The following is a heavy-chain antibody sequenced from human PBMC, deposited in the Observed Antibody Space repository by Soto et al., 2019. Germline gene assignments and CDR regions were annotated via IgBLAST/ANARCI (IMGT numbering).Heavy chain of an antibody. CDR3: ARGGTTYYESWKIDY. J-gene: IGHJ4*02. V-gene: IGHV1-18*01. Sequence: QVHLVQSGAEVRRPGASVKVSCKASGYTFTNYGINWVRQAPGQGLEWMGWINVDTGNTNYAQKVQGRVTMTTDTSTSTAYMELRSLRSDDTAMYYCARGGTTYYESWKIDYWGQGTLITVSS. CDR2: INVDTGNT. CDR1: GYTFTNYG. D-gene: IGHD3-3*01.